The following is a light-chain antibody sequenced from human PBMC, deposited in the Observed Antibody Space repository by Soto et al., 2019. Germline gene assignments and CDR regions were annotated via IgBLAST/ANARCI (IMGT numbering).Light chain of an antibody. CDR3: SSCTSSNTFV. CDR1: SSDVGSHNC. V-gene: IGLV2-14*03. CDR2: AVN. Sequence: QSAPTQPASVSGSPGQSITVSCTGTSSDVGSHNCASWYQQHPGKAPKLINYAVNNRPSCVSSRFSVSKSGNTASLTISGLQAEDEAAYYCSSCTSSNTFVFGTGTKLTVL. J-gene: IGLJ1*01.